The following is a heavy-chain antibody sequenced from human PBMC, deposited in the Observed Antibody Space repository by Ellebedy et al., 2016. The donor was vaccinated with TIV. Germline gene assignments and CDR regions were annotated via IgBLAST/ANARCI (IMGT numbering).Heavy chain of an antibody. V-gene: IGHV4-31*03. CDR2: IYHSVTT. CDR1: GGSVSSGGYY. J-gene: IGHJ4*02. CDR3: ARGHYFGSGTLHFDY. Sequence: MPSETLSLTCTVSGGSVSSGGYYRSWIRQHPGKGLEYVGYIYHSVTTYYNPSLNRRLTISADTSKNQFSLNLSSVTAADTAVYYCARGHYFGSGTLHFDYWGQGIPVTVSS. D-gene: IGHD3-10*01.